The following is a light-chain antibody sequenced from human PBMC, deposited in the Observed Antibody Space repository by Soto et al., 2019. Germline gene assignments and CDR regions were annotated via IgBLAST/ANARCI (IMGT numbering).Light chain of an antibody. CDR3: QQYNNWPLT. Sequence: EIVMTQSPATLSVSPGERANLSCRASQSISSNLAWYQQKPGQAPRLLIYSASTRATGIPASFSGSGSRTEFPITISRLQSEDFAVYYCQQYNNWPLTFGQGTKLEIK. J-gene: IGKJ1*01. CDR2: SAS. V-gene: IGKV3-15*01. CDR1: QSISSN.